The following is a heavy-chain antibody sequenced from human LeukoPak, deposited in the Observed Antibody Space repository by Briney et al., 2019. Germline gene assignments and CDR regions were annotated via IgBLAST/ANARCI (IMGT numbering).Heavy chain of an antibody. J-gene: IGHJ4*02. Sequence: SETLSLTCTVSGGSISSSSYYWGWIRQPPGEGLEWIGEINHSGSTNYNPSLKSRVTISVDTSKNQFSLKLSSVTAADTAVYYCARGAAAGRRGMDYWGQGTLVTVSS. CDR2: INHSGST. D-gene: IGHD6-13*01. V-gene: IGHV4-39*07. CDR1: GGSISSSSYY. CDR3: ARGAAAGRRGMDY.